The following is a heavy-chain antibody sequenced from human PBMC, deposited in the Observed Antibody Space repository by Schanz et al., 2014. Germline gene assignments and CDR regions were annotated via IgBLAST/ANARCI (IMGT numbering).Heavy chain of an antibody. D-gene: IGHD2-2*01. V-gene: IGHV3-33*01. Sequence: QVQLVESGGGLVKPGGSLRLSCVASGFTFSSYGMHWVRQAPGKGLEWVAVIWYDENNKYYADSVKGRFTMSRDNSKNTLYLQMNSLRAEDTAVYYCARAARRTRVVPLYFDYWGQGTLXTVSS. CDR3: ARAARRTRVVPLYFDY. CDR1: GFTFSSYG. J-gene: IGHJ4*02. CDR2: IWYDENNK.